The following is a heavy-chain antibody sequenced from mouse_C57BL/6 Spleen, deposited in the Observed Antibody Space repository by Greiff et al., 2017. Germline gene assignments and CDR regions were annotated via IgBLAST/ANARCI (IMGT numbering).Heavy chain of an antibody. V-gene: IGHV1-4*01. Sequence: QVQLKESGAELARPGSSVKMSCKASGYTFTSYTMHWVKQRPGQGLEWIGYIYPSSGYTKYNQKFKGKATLTADKSSSTAYMQLSSLTSEDSAVYYCARVGGLPCYFDDWGPGTTLTVSS. CDR3: ARVGGLPCYFDD. J-gene: IGHJ2*01. CDR1: GYTFTSYT. CDR2: IYPSSGYT. D-gene: IGHD6-2*01.